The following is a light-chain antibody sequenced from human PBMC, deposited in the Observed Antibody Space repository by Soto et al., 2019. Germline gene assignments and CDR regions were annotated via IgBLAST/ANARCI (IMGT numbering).Light chain of an antibody. CDR3: GTWDSSLSAVV. Sequence: QSVLTQPPSVSAAPGQKVAISCSGSSSNIGTYYVSWYQHVPGAAPKLLIYDNNERPSGIPDRFSDSKSGTSATLGITGLQTEDEADYHCGTWDSSLSAVVFGGGTKLTVL. CDR1: SSNIGTYY. J-gene: IGLJ2*01. CDR2: DNN. V-gene: IGLV1-51*01.